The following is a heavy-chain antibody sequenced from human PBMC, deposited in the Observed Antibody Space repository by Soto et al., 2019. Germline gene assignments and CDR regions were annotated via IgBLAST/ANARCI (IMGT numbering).Heavy chain of an antibody. J-gene: IGHJ4*02. D-gene: IGHD3-22*01. CDR2: ISSDGTNK. CDR1: GFTFSSYG. V-gene: IGHV3-30*03. Sequence: QAQLVESGGGVVQPGRSLTLSCTASGFTFSSYGLHWVRQAPGEGLEWVTVISSDGTNKYYIDSVKGRFTISRDNSKNTLYLHMSSLRVEDTAVYYCARDGHYDRRGHYYFFDTWGQGTLVTVSS. CDR3: ARDGHYDRRGHYYFFDT.